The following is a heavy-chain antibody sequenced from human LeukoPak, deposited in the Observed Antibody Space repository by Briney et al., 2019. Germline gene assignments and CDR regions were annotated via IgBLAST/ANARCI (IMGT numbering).Heavy chain of an antibody. Sequence: SETLSLTCTVSGGSISSYYWSWIRQPPGKGLEWIGYIYYSGSTNYNPSLKSRVTISVDTSKNQFSLKLSSVTAADTAVYYCARNYYDSSGYYPLGYWGQGTLVTVSS. D-gene: IGHD3-22*01. CDR3: ARNYYDSSGYYPLGY. V-gene: IGHV4-59*01. CDR1: GGSISSYY. CDR2: IYYSGST. J-gene: IGHJ4*02.